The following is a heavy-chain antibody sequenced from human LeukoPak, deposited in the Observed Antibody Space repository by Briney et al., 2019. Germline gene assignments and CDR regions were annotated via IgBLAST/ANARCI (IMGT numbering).Heavy chain of an antibody. CDR3: ARTFYDTLDSDAFDF. J-gene: IGHJ3*01. CDR1: GYTFTGYY. CDR2: INPDSGGT. V-gene: IGHV1-2*02. Sequence: ASVKVSCKASGYTFTGYYMHWVGQAPGQGLEWMGWINPDSGGTNNAQKFQGRVTMTRDTSISTAYMELSRLRSDDTAAYYCARTFYDTLDSDAFDFWGQGTMVIVSS. D-gene: IGHD2/OR15-2a*01.